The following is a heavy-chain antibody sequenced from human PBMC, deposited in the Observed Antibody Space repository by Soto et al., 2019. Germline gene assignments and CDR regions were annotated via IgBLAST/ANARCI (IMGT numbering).Heavy chain of an antibody. D-gene: IGHD3-22*01. Sequence: TLSLAWTVAAASINNKDYYRCWGRQTPGEGLEWIGYVYYSGTTDYIPSLKSRLSMSIDKSQNQFTLKLNSVTAADTATYYCARMSYFYDKWYFDLWGRGTLVTVS. CDR2: VYYSGTT. CDR3: ARMSYFYDKWYFDL. J-gene: IGHJ2*01. V-gene: IGHV4-30-4*01. CDR1: AASINNKDYY.